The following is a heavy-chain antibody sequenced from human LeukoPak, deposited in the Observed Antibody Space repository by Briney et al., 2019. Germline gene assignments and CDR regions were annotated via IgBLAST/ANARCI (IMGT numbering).Heavy chain of an antibody. CDR3: ARWGSSSSVSP. CDR1: GGSISSSNW. CDR2: IYYSGST. J-gene: IGHJ3*01. V-gene: IGHV4-4*02. Sequence: SETLSLTCAVSGGSISSSNWWSWVRPPPGKGLEWIGYIYYSGSTYYNPSLKSRVSISVDTSKNQFSLKLSPVTAADTAVYYCARWGSSSSVSPWGQGTMVTVSS. D-gene: IGHD6-13*01.